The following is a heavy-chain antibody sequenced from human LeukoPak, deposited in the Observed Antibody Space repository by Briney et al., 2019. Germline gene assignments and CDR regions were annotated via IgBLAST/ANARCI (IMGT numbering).Heavy chain of an antibody. CDR3: AKGRPIDGRSGSYYFDY. D-gene: IGHD1-26*01. CDR1: GFTFSSYA. CDR2: ISGSGGST. Sequence: GGSLRLSCAASGFTFSSYAMSWVRQAPGKGLEWVSAISGSGGSTYYADSVKGRFTISRDNSKNTLYLQMNSLRAEDTAVYYCAKGRPIDGRSGSYYFDYWGQGTLVTVSS. V-gene: IGHV3-23*01. J-gene: IGHJ4*02.